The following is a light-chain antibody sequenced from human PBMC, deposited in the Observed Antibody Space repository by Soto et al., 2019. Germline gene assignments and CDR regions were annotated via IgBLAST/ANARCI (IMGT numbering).Light chain of an antibody. V-gene: IGKV3-20*01. Sequence: EIVLTQSPGTLSLSPGERATLSCRASQSVNNNLVWYQQKPGQAPRLLIYTASSRATGIPDRFSGSGSGTDFTLTISRLEPEDFAVYYCQQFGSSPGTFGQGTKV. CDR1: QSVNNN. J-gene: IGKJ1*01. CDR3: QQFGSSPGT. CDR2: TAS.